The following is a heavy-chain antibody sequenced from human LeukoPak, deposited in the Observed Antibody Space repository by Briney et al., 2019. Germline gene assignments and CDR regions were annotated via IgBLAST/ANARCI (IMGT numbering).Heavy chain of an antibody. J-gene: IGHJ4*02. CDR1: GGSISSSSYY. Sequence: SETLSLTCTVSGGSISSSSYYWGWFRQPPGKGLEWIGSIYYSGSTYYNPSLKSRVTISVDTSKNQFSLKLSSVTAADTAVYYCARHKGYFDYWGQGTLVTVSS. CDR2: IYYSGST. CDR3: ARHKGYFDY. V-gene: IGHV4-39*01.